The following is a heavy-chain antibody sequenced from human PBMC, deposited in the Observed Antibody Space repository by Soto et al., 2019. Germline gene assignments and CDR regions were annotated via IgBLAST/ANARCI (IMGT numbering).Heavy chain of an antibody. Sequence: GGSLRLSCAASGFTFSSYWMSWVRQAPGKGLEWVANIKQDGSEKYYVDSVKGRFTISRDNAKNSLYLQMNSLRAEDTAVYYCARVPGVSGLDAFDIWGQGTMVTVSS. CDR1: GFTFSSYW. J-gene: IGHJ3*02. D-gene: IGHD3-3*01. CDR3: ARVPGVSGLDAFDI. V-gene: IGHV3-7*03. CDR2: IKQDGSEK.